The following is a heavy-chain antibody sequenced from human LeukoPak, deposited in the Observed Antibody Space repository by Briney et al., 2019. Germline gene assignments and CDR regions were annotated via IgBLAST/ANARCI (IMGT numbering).Heavy chain of an antibody. V-gene: IGHV1-18*01. CDR2: ISTYNGDT. Sequence: GASVKVSCKASGYSFDAYGISWVRQAPGQGLEWLGWISTYNGDTNYAQNLQGRVSMTTDTSTSTVSMELRSPRSDDTAVYYCARGCVHCSYTSRGGDSFNVWGQGTKVTVSS. CDR1: GYSFDAYG. CDR3: ARGCVHCSYTSRGGDSFNV. D-gene: IGHD2-2*01. J-gene: IGHJ3*01.